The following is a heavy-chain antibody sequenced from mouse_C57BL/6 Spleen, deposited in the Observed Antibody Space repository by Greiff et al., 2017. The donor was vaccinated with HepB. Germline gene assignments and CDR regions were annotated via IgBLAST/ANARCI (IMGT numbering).Heavy chain of an antibody. CDR1: GYAFSSSW. CDR3: AIENEDYYGSFPFAY. J-gene: IGHJ3*01. CDR2: IYPGDGDT. D-gene: IGHD1-1*01. Sequence: QVQLQQSGPELVKPGASVKISCKASGYAFSSSWMNWVKQRPGKGLEWIGRIYPGDGDTNYNGKFKGKATLTADKSSSTAYMQLSSLTSEDSAVYFCAIENEDYYGSFPFAYWGQGTLVTVSA. V-gene: IGHV1-82*01.